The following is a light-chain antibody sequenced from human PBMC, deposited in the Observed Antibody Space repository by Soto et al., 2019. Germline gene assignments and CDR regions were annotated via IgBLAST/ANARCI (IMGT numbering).Light chain of an antibody. CDR3: GSWDHTVSGIV. CDR1: TSNIGDNY. CDR2: QSN. V-gene: IGLV1-51*02. J-gene: IGLJ1*01. Sequence: QSVLTQPPSVSAAPGQKGTISCSGRTSNIGDNYVSWFEQLPGTAPKLIIYQSNRRPPGIPHRSSASKSGTSATLGIPGLKTGDEADYYCGSWDHTVSGIVFGTGTKVT.